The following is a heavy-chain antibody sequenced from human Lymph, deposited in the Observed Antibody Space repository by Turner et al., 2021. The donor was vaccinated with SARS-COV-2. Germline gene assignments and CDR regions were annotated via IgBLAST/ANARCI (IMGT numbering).Heavy chain of an antibody. CDR1: GFTFSRYA. Sequence: QVQLVESGGGVVQPGRSLRLSCAASGFTFSRYAMHWVRQAPGKGLEWVAVISYDGSNKYYADSVKGRFTISRDNSKNTLYLQMNSLREEDTAVYYCASGKSRMGLRHLTPPWYFDLWGRGTLVTVSS. CDR3: ASGKSRMGLRHLTPPWYFDL. J-gene: IGHJ2*01. V-gene: IGHV3-30-3*01. D-gene: IGHD5-12*01. CDR2: ISYDGSNK.